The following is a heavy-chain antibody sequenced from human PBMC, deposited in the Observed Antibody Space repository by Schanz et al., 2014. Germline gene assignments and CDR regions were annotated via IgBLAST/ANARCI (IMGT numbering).Heavy chain of an antibody. J-gene: IGHJ4*02. Sequence: EVQLVESGGGLVQPGGSLRLSCAASGFTFSNFWMNWVRQAPGKGLEWVSYITSGSAKFYADSVKGRFTISRDNAKNSLYLQMNSLRAEDTAVYYCAREKRRTEVVLDHWGQGTLVTVS. CDR2: ITSGSAK. CDR1: GFTFSNFW. CDR3: AREKRRTEVVLDH. V-gene: IGHV3-48*04.